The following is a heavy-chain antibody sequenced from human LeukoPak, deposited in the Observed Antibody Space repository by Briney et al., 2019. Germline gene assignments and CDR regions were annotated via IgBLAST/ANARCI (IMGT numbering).Heavy chain of an antibody. CDR2: ISGCGGST. J-gene: IGHJ6*02. CDR3: AKGGSGYYYYYGMDV. Sequence: GGSLRLSCAASGFTVDSNYLSWVRQAPGKGLEWVSAISGCGGSTYYADSVKGRFTISRDNSKNTLYLQMNSLRAEDTAVYYCAKGGSGYYYYYGMDVWGQGTTVTVSS. V-gene: IGHV3-23*01. D-gene: IGHD1-26*01. CDR1: GFTVDSNY.